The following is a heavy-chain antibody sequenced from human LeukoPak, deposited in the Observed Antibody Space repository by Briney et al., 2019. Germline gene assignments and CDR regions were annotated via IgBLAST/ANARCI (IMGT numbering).Heavy chain of an antibody. CDR3: ARARGVVVAATSSDAFDI. CDR1: GYTFTGYY. Sequence: ASVKVSCKASGYTFTGYYMHWVRQAPGQGLEWMGIINPSGGSTSYAQKFQGRVTMTRDTSTSTVYMELSSLRSEDTAVYYCARARGVVVAATSSDAFDIWGQGTMVTVSS. V-gene: IGHV1-46*01. CDR2: INPSGGST. J-gene: IGHJ3*02. D-gene: IGHD2-15*01.